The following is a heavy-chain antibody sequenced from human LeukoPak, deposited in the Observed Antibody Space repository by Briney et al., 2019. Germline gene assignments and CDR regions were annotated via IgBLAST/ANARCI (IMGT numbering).Heavy chain of an antibody. V-gene: IGHV3-20*04. Sequence: GGSLRLSCAASGFTFDDYGMSSVRQAPGKGLEWVSGINWNGGSTGYADSVKGRFTISRDNAKNSLYLQMNSLRAEDTALYYCARARYYYDSSDFDYWGQGTLVTVSS. CDR3: ARARYYYDSSDFDY. J-gene: IGHJ4*02. CDR1: GFTFDDYG. D-gene: IGHD3-22*01. CDR2: INWNGGST.